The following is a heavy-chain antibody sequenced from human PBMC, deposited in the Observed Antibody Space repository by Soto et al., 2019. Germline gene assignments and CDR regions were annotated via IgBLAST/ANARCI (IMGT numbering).Heavy chain of an antibody. Sequence: QVQLVQSGAEVKNPGTSVTVSCKTSGYTFTSAGISWVRQAPGQGLEWMGWISAYNGNTKYAQKVQGRVTMTTDTSTSTAYMELRSLTSDDTAVYYCARDLDGSGSYYTDYWGQGTLVTVAA. J-gene: IGHJ4*02. CDR3: ARDLDGSGSYYTDY. CDR2: ISAYNGNT. D-gene: IGHD3-10*01. V-gene: IGHV1-18*01. CDR1: GYTFTSAG.